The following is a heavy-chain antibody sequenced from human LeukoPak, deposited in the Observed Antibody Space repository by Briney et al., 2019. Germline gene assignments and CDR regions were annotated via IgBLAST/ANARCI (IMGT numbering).Heavy chain of an antibody. D-gene: IGHD6-13*01. CDR1: GYTFTSYG. CDR2: IGAYNGNT. V-gene: IGHV1-18*01. J-gene: IGHJ5*02. CDR3: ARDQLAEDWFDL. Sequence: VASVKVSCKASGYTFTSYGISWVRQAPGQGLEWMGWIGAYNGNTNYAQKLQGRVTMTTDTSTSTAYMELRSLRSDDTAVYYCARDQLAEDWFDLWGQGTLVTVSS.